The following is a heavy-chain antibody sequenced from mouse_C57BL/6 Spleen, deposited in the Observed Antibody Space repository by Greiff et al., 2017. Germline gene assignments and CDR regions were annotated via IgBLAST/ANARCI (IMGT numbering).Heavy chain of an antibody. D-gene: IGHD2-4*01. J-gene: IGHJ4*01. CDR2: IDPANGNT. Sequence: EVQLQQPVAALVRPGASVKLSCTASGFNIKNTYLHWVKQRPEQGLAWIGRIDPANGNTKYAPKFQGKATITADTSSNTAYLQLSSLTSEDTAIYYCSRSPRSTMNAMDYWCQGTSVTVSA. V-gene: IGHV14-3*01. CDR1: GFNIKNTY. CDR3: SRSPRSTMNAMDY.